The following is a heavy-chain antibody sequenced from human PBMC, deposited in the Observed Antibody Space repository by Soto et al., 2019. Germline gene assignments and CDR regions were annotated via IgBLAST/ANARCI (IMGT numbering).Heavy chain of an antibody. V-gene: IGHV1-69*13. CDR3: ARDRRVSGNSRAGFDY. D-gene: IGHD3-3*01. Sequence: SVKVSCKASGYTFTSYAMHWVRQAPGQRLEWMGGIIPIFGTANYAQKFQGRVTITADESTSTAYMELSSLRSEDTAVYYCARDRRVSGNSRAGFDYWGQGTLVTVSS. CDR1: GYTFTSYA. J-gene: IGHJ4*02. CDR2: IIPIFGTA.